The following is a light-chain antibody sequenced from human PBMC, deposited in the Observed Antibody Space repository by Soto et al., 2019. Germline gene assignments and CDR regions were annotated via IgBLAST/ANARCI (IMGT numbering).Light chain of an antibody. CDR2: GAS. V-gene: IGKV3-15*01. CDR1: QSVSSN. CDR3: QQYGNLPPT. J-gene: IGKJ4*01. Sequence: EIVMTQSPATLSVSPGERATLSCRASQSVSSNLAWYQQKPGQAPRLLIYGASTRATGIPARFSGSGSGTEFTLTISRLEPEDFAVYYCQQYGNLPPTFGGGTKVDIK.